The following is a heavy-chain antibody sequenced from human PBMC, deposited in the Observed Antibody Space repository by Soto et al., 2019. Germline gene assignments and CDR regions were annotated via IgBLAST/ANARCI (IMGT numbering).Heavy chain of an antibody. D-gene: IGHD4-4*01. CDR3: ARGWTMTTARTNWFDP. CDR2: MNPNSGNT. J-gene: IGHJ5*02. CDR1: GYTFTSYD. Sequence: QVQLVQSGAEVKKPGASVKVSCKASGYTFTSYDINWVRQATGQGLEWMGWMNPNSGNTGYAQKFQGRVTMTRNTSISTAYMELSSLRSADTAVYYCARGWTMTTARTNWFDPWGQGTLVTVSS. V-gene: IGHV1-8*01.